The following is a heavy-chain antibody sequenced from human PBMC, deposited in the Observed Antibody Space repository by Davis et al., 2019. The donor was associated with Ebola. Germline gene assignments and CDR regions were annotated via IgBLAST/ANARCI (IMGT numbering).Heavy chain of an antibody. CDR1: GFTFSTYW. CDR3: AKGFYCGGDCYELAEYFQH. Sequence: GESLKISCTASGFTFSTYWMTCVRQAPGKGLEWVSVIYSGGSTYYADSVKGRFTISRDNSKNTLYLQMNSLRAEDTAVYYCAKGFYCGGDCYELAEYFQHWGQGTLVTVSS. D-gene: IGHD2-21*01. J-gene: IGHJ1*01. CDR2: IYSGGST. V-gene: IGHV3-66*02.